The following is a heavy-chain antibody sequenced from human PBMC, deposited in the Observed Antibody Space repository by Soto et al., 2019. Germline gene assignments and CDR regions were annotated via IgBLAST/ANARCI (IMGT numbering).Heavy chain of an antibody. Sequence: EVQLVESGGGLVQPGGSLRLSCAASGFTFSSYWMSWVRQAPGKGLEWVANIKQDGSEKYYVDSVKGRFTISRDHAKNSLYLQMNSLRAEDTAVYYCARDRGNYYDSSGYYDYWGQGTLVTVSS. J-gene: IGHJ4*02. CDR3: ARDRGNYYDSSGYYDY. CDR2: IKQDGSEK. D-gene: IGHD3-22*01. CDR1: GFTFSSYW. V-gene: IGHV3-7*03.